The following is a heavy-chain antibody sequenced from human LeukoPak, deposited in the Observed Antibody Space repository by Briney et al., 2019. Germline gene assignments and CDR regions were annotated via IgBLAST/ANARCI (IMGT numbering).Heavy chain of an antibody. V-gene: IGHV1-2*04. D-gene: IGHD6-13*01. Sequence: ASVKVSCKASGYTFTGYYMHWVRQAPGQGLEWMGRINPNSGGTNYAQKFQGWVTMTRDTSISTAYMELSRLRSDDTAVYYCARERGKRIAAASFDYWGQGTLVTVSS. CDR3: ARERGKRIAAASFDY. CDR1: GYTFTGYY. CDR2: INPNSGGT. J-gene: IGHJ4*02.